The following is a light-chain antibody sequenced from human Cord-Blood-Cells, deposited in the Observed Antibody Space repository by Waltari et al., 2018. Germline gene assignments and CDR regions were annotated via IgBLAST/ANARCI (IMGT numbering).Light chain of an antibody. V-gene: IGKV1-5*03. CDR1: QSISSW. CDR3: QQYNSYSQT. Sequence: DIQMTQSPSTLSASVGDRVTITCRASQSISSWLAWDQQKTGKAPKRLIYKASSLESGVPSRFSGSGSGTEFTLTISSLQPDDFATYYCQQYNSYSQTFGQGTKVEIK. CDR2: KAS. J-gene: IGKJ1*01.